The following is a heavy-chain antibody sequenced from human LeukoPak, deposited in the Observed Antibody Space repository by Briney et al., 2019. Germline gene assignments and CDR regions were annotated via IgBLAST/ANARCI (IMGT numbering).Heavy chain of an antibody. V-gene: IGHV3-23*01. CDR2: ISGSGGST. CDR3: AKGGAYGSGSYFDY. Sequence: PGGSLRLSCAASGFIFSSYAMSWVRQARGKGLEWVSTISGSGGSTYYADSVKGRFTISRDYSKSTVSLQMSSLRVEDTAVYYCAKGGAYGSGSYFDYWGQGTLVTVSS. D-gene: IGHD3-10*01. J-gene: IGHJ4*02. CDR1: GFIFSSYA.